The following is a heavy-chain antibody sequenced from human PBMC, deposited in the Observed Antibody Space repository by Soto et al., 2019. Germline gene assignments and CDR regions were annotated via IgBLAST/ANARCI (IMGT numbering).Heavy chain of an antibody. CDR2: IYYSGST. J-gene: IGHJ4*02. CDR3: ARDITIAGLDY. CDR1: GDSISSGGYY. Sequence: TLCLTCPVAGDSISSGGYYWSWIRQHPGKDLEWIGYIYYSGSTYYNPSLKSRIFISVDTYKNQFSLRLNSVAAADTAVYFCARDITIAGLDYWGQGTPVTVSS. V-gene: IGHV4-31*03. D-gene: IGHD3-9*01.